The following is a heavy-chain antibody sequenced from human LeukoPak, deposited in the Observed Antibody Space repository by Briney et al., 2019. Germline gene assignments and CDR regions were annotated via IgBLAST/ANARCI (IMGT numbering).Heavy chain of an antibody. Sequence: GASVKVSCKASGGTFSSYAISWVRQAPGQGLEWMGGIIPIFGTANYAQKFQGRVTITAGESTSTAYMELSSLRSEDTAVYYCARAKRGDTAMVPLDYWGQGTLVTVSS. CDR3: ARAKRGDTAMVPLDY. V-gene: IGHV1-69*13. D-gene: IGHD5-18*01. J-gene: IGHJ4*02. CDR1: GGTFSSYA. CDR2: IIPIFGTA.